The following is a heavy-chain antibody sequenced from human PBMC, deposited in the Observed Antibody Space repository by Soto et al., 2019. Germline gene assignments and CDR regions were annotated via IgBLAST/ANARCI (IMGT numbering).Heavy chain of an antibody. D-gene: IGHD1-26*01. CDR3: ARVYGRGDYFDF. CDR1: GTTISSGDHY. V-gene: IGHV4-30-4*01. CDR2: MYYTGKT. J-gene: IGHJ4*02. Sequence: QVQLQESGPGLVKPSQTLSLTCTVSGTTISSGDHYWSWIRQAPGEGLEWIGYMYYTGKTYYNTSLQSRVTLSVDTSKTQFSLKMTSVTAADTAMYFCARVYGRGDYFDFWGRGTLVSVSS.